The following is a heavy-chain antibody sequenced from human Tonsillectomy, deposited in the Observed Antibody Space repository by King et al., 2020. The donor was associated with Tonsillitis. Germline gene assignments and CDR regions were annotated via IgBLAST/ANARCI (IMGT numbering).Heavy chain of an antibody. CDR1: GYTFTSYH. V-gene: IGHV1-18*01. CDR2: ISSYKGNT. Sequence: QLVQSGGEVKKPGAAVKVSCQASGYTFTSYHIRWVRQAPGQGREWRGWISSYKGNTNYAQKLQGRVTMTTDTSTSTAYMELRSLRSDDTAVYYCARVGDGYNTESIHDYWGQGTLVSVPS. D-gene: IGHD5-24*01. J-gene: IGHJ4*02. CDR3: ARVGDGYNTESIHDY.